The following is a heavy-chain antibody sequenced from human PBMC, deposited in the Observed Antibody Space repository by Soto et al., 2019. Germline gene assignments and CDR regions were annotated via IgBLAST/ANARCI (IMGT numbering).Heavy chain of an antibody. CDR1: GDSFNSNW. CDR2: IYPIDSDN. CDR3: ARRSAVTTFYFYGTEV. J-gene: IGHJ6*02. V-gene: IGHV5-51*01. D-gene: IGHD4-17*01. Sequence: VESLKISCKVSGDSFNSNWIAWVRQSPWRGLEWMGIIYPIDSDNRYSPSFQGQVTISVDRSVNSAFLQWRSLKASDTATYYCARRSAVTTFYFYGTEVWGHGTTANVS.